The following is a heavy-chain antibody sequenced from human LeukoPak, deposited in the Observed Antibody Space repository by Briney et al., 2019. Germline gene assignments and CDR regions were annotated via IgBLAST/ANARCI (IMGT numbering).Heavy chain of an antibody. V-gene: IGHV3-30*18. CDR1: GFTFSSYG. Sequence: GRSLRLSCAASGFTFSSYGMHWVRQAPGKGLEWVAVISYDGSNKYYADSVKGRFTISRDNSKNTLYLQMNSLRAEDTAVYYCAKDLAGGMDVWGQGTTVTVSS. CDR2: ISYDGSNK. CDR3: AKDLAGGMDV. J-gene: IGHJ6*02.